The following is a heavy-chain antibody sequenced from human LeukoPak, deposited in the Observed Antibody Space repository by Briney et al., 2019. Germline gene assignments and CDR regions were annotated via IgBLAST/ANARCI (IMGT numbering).Heavy chain of an antibody. D-gene: IGHD1-26*01. J-gene: IGHJ4*02. V-gene: IGHV5-51*01. Sequence: PGESLNISCKGSGYSFTSYWIGWVRQMPGKGLEWMGIIYPGDSDTRYSPSFQGQVTISADKSISTAYLQWSSLEASDSAMYYCARLPPWELRYFDYWGQGTLVTVSS. CDR3: ARLPPWELRYFDY. CDR1: GYSFTSYW. CDR2: IYPGDSDT.